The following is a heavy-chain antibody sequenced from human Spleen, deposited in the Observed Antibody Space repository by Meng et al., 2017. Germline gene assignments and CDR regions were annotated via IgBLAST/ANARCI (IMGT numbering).Heavy chain of an antibody. CDR2: IYHSGST. V-gene: IGHV4-4*02. CDR1: GASISSDNW. D-gene: IGHD2-21*01. CDR3: SKNDFYCLGY. Sequence: QVQLQKWGDGLVHPSGTLSLTCAVCGASISSDNWWSWVRQPQGKGLEWIGEIYHSGSTNYNPSLKSRITISVDKPKNQFSLTLSSVTAADTAVYYCSKNDFYCLGYWGQGTLVTVSS. J-gene: IGHJ4*02.